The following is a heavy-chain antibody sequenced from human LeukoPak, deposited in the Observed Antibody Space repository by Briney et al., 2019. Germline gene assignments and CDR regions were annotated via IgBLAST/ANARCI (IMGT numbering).Heavy chain of an antibody. V-gene: IGHV1-2*02. CDR3: ARDRIVDTAMFDY. Sequence: ASVKVSCKASGYTFTGYYMHWVRQAPGQGLEWMGWINPNSGGTNYAQKFQGRVTMTRDTSISTAYMELSRLRSDGTAVYYCARDRIVDTAMFDYWGQGTLVTVSS. D-gene: IGHD5-18*01. CDR1: GYTFTGYY. J-gene: IGHJ4*02. CDR2: INPNSGGT.